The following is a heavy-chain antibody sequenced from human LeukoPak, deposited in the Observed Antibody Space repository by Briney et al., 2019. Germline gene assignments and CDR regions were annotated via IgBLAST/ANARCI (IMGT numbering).Heavy chain of an antibody. J-gene: IGHJ1*01. V-gene: IGHV3-23*01. CDR3: GKNSVVVTAIRGYYHH. CDR2: VSIGAGDP. D-gene: IGHD2-21*02. CDR1: RFTLSNYA. Sequence: PRRCLRLSSAASRFTLSNYAMTWVRHAPAQGQRCASSVSIGAGDPYSADSVNGRFSCSRNNPTNTLYLKFNRLRTKTRSCFFLGKNSVVVTAIRGYYHHWGQGTVVTVSS.